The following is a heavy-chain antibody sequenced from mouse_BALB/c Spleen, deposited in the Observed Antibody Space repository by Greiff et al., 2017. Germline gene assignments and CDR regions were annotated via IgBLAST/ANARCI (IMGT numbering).Heavy chain of an antibody. CDR3: ALGGFYGNGY. CDR1: GFNIKDTY. J-gene: IGHJ2*01. Sequence: EVKLQESGAELVKPGASVKLSCTASGFNIKDTYMHWVKQRPEQGLEWIGRIDPANGNTKYDPKFQGKATITADTSSNTAYLQLSSLTSEDTAVYYCALGGFYGNGYWGQGTTLTVSS. CDR2: IDPANGNT. D-gene: IGHD2-1*01. V-gene: IGHV14-3*02.